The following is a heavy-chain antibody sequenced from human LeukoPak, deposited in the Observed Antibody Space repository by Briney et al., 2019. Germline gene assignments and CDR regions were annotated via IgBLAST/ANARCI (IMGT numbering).Heavy chain of an antibody. V-gene: IGHV1-46*01. Sequence: ASVKVSCKASGYTFTSYYMHWVRQAPGQGLEWMGIINPSGGSTSYAQKFQGRVTMTRDMSTSTVYMELSSLRAEDTAVYYCAVVGATTINAFDYWGQGTLVTVSS. D-gene: IGHD1-26*01. J-gene: IGHJ4*02. CDR2: INPSGGST. CDR3: AVVGATTINAFDY. CDR1: GYTFTSYY.